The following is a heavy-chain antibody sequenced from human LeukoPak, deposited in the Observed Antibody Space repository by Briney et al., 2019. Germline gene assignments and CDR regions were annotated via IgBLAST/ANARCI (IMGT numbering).Heavy chain of an antibody. D-gene: IGHD4-23*01. J-gene: IGHJ4*02. CDR1: GYTLTELS. V-gene: IGHV1-24*01. CDR2: FDPEDGET. CDR3: ATVGTTVVLWRVFDY. Sequence: ASVKVSCKVSGYTLTELSMHWVRQPPGHGLEWMGGFDPEDGETIYAQKFQGRFTMTEDTSTDTAYLELSSLRSEDTAVYYCATVGTTVVLWRVFDYWGQGTLVTVSS.